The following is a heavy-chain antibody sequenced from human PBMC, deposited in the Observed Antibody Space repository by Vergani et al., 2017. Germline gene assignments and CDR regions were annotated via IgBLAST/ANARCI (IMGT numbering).Heavy chain of an antibody. V-gene: IGHV4-61*02. CDR1: GGSISSGSYY. CDR2: IYTSGST. CDR3: ARGQYDXWSGYGYYYYYMDV. D-gene: IGHD3-3*01. Sequence: QVQLQESGPGLVKPSQTLSLTCTVSGGSISSGSYYWSWIRQPAGKGLEWIGRIYTSGSTNYNPSLKSRVTMSVDTSKNQFSLKLSSVTAADTAVYYCARGQYDXWSGYGYYYYYMDVWGKGTTVTVSS. J-gene: IGHJ6*03.